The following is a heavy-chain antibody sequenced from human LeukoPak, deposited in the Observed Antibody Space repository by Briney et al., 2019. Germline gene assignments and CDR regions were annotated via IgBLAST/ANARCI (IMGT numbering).Heavy chain of an antibody. CDR3: ARHRANYYGSGSPRH. Sequence: SETLSLTCTVSGGSISGYYWSWIRQPAGKGLEWIGRIYTSGSTDYNPSLKSRVTVSVDTSKNHFSLKLTSVTAADTAAYYCARHRANYYGSGSPRHWGQGTLVTVSS. CDR2: IYTSGST. D-gene: IGHD3-10*01. V-gene: IGHV4-4*07. J-gene: IGHJ4*02. CDR1: GGSISGYY.